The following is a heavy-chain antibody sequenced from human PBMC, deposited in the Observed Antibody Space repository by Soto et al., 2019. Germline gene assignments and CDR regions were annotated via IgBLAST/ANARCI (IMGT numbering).Heavy chain of an antibody. CDR3: ARSGAAAIMLKAY. V-gene: IGHV1-2*04. J-gene: IGHJ4*02. Sequence: ASVKVSCKASGYTFTGYYMHWVRQAPGQGLEWMGWINPNSGGTNYAQKFQGWVTMTRDTSISTAYMELSRLRSDDTAVYYCARSGAAAIMLKAYWGQGTLVTVSS. D-gene: IGHD6-13*01. CDR2: INPNSGGT. CDR1: GYTFTGYY.